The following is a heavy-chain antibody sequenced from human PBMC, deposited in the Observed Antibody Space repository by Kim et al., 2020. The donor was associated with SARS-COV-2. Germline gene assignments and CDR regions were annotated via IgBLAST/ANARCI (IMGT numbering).Heavy chain of an antibody. CDR2: T. CDR3: ARDYRGRLDV. D-gene: IGHD1-26*01. Sequence: TNYTPSLKSRVTISVDTSKNQFSLKLSSVTAADTAVYYCARDYRGRLDVWGQGTTVTVSS. V-gene: IGHV4-59*01. J-gene: IGHJ6*02.